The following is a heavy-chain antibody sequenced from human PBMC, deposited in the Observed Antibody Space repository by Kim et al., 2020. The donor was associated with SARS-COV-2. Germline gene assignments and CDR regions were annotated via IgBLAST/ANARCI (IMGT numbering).Heavy chain of an antibody. J-gene: IGHJ4*02. D-gene: IGHD3-10*01. V-gene: IGHV3-9*01. Sequence: DSGKSRFTISRNNAKNSLYLQMNSLRAEDTALYYCAKDMVRGVISKGADYWGQGTLVTVSS. CDR3: AKDMVRGVISKGADY.